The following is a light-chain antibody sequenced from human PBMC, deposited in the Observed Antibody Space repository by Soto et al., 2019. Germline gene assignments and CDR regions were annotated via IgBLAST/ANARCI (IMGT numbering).Light chain of an antibody. V-gene: IGKV4-1*01. J-gene: IGKJ1*01. CDR2: WAS. CDR3: PQYYSTPPA. Sequence: DIVMTQSPDSLAVSLGERATINCKSSQSVLYSSNNKNYLAWYQQKQGQPPKLLIYWASTRESGVPDRFSGSGAGRDCTLTISSVQAEDAAVYYCPQYYSTPPAFGQGTKVEIK. CDR1: QSVLYSSNNKNY.